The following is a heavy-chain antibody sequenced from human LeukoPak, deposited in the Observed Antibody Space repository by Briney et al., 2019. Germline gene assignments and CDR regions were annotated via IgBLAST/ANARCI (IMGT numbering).Heavy chain of an antibody. CDR2: ITGSGSTT. D-gene: IGHD4-17*01. V-gene: IGHV3-23*01. Sequence: GGSLRLSCAASGFSFSEDFMIWIRQAPGKGLEWVSAITGSGSTTYYADSVRGRFTIYRDNSKNTLYLQMNSLRGEDTAVYYCGKDPNGDYVGAFDFQRWGQGTLVTVSS. CDR3: GKDPNGDYVGAFDFQR. CDR1: GFSFSEDF. J-gene: IGHJ1*01.